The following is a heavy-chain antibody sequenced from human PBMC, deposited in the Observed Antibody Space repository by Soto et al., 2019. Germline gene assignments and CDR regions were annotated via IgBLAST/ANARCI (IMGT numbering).Heavy chain of an antibody. CDR2: VYHSGST. V-gene: IGHV4-4*02. D-gene: IGHD4-17*01. CDR3: ATRAPIDGDPY. J-gene: IGHJ4*02. Sequence: QVQLQESGPGLVKPSETLSLTCDVSGDSISSPTWWTWVRQPPGKGLEWIGEVYHSGSTNYNSSHKRRVTISVDKSKNQFSLRLTSVTAADTAVYYCATRAPIDGDPYWGQGTLVTVSS. CDR1: GDSISSPTW.